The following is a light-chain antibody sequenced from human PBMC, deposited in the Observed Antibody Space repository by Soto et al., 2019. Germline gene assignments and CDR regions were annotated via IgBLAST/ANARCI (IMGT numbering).Light chain of an antibody. J-gene: IGLJ2*01. CDR3: QAWDSSPHVV. Sequence: SSELTQPPSVSVSPGQTASITCSGDKLGDKYAWWYQQKPGQSPVLVIYQDSRRPSGIPERFSGSNSGNTATLTISGTQAMDEADYYCQAWDSSPHVVFGGGTKLTVL. CDR2: QDS. V-gene: IGLV3-1*01. CDR1: KLGDKY.